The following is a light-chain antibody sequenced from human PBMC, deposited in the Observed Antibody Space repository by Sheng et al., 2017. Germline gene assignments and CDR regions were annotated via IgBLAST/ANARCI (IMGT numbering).Light chain of an antibody. J-gene: IGKJ2*03. CDR3: QQHGSSPFS. V-gene: IGKV3-20*01. CDR1: QRLSSNY. Sequence: EVVLTQSPGTLSLSPGERATLSCRASQRLSSNYLAWYQQKPGQAPRLLIYGASNRATGISDRFSGSASETDFTLTISRLEPEDFAVYYCQQHGSSPFSFGQGTKVEI. CDR2: GAS.